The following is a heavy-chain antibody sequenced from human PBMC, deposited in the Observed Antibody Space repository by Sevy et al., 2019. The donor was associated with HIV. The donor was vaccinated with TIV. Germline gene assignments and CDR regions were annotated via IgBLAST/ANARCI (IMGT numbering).Heavy chain of an antibody. CDR1: GGSISSSSYY. CDR3: ATIPQADYYDSSGPNPTYPRYYYGMDV. CDR2: IYYSGST. D-gene: IGHD3-22*01. Sequence: SETLSLTCTVSGGSISSSSYYWGWIRQPPGKGLEWIGSIYYSGSTYYNPSLKSRVTISVDTSKNQFSLKRSSVTAAEPAVYYCATIPQADYYDSSGPNPTYPRYYYGMDVWGQGTRVTVS. V-gene: IGHV4-39*01. J-gene: IGHJ6*02.